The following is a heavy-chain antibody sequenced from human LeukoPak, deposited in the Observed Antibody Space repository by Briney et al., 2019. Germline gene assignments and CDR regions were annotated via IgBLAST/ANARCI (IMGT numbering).Heavy chain of an antibody. V-gene: IGHV5-51*01. D-gene: IGHD5-24*01. CDR1: GYSFSIYW. CDR2: INPGDYDA. Sequence: GESLKISCKASGYSFSIYWIGWVRQMPGKGLEWMAIINPGDYDARYSPSFQGQVTVSADRSISTAYMQWSTLKASDTATYYCTKAPTSSLYFFDFWGQGTLVTVSS. CDR3: TKAPTSSLYFFDF. J-gene: IGHJ4*02.